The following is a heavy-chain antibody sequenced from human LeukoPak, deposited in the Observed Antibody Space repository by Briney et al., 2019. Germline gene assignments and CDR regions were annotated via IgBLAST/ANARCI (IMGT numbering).Heavy chain of an antibody. CDR1: GYSFTSYW. CDR3: ARGLYYYGSGSYHYYYYGMDV. Sequence: GESLKISCKGSGYSFTSYWIGWVRQMPGKGLEWMGIIYPGDSDTRYSPSFQGQVTISADKSISTAYLQWSSLKASDTAMYYCARGLYYYGSGSYHYYYYGMDVWGQGTTVTVS. V-gene: IGHV5-51*01. CDR2: IYPGDSDT. D-gene: IGHD3-10*01. J-gene: IGHJ6*02.